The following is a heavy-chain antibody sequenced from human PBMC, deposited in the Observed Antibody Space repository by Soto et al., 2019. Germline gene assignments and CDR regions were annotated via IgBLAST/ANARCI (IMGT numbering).Heavy chain of an antibody. CDR2: IYYSGSS. V-gene: IGHV4-59*08. D-gene: IGHD4-17*01. Sequence: PSETLSLTCTVSGGSLSSYGWRCIRKSQGKGLGWIGYIYYSGSSKYKPSLKSRVTISVDTSKNQFSLKVSSATAADTAVFYCATHSNLNYGLYFFDYWGKGALVTVSS. CDR1: GGSLSSYG. J-gene: IGHJ4*02. CDR3: ATHSNLNYGLYFFDY.